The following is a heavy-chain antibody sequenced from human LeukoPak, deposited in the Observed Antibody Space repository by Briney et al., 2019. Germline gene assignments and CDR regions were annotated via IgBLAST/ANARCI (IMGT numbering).Heavy chain of an antibody. CDR3: AREDLCTSGSCYKPFDI. CDR1: GYTFTSYG. J-gene: IGHJ3*02. CDR2: ISAYNGNT. V-gene: IGHV1-18*01. Sequence: ASVKVSCKASGYTFTSYGISWVRQAPGQGLEWMGWISAYNGNTKYAQKLQGRVNMTTDTSTSTDYMELRSLRSDDTAVYYCAREDLCTSGSCYKPFDIWGQGTMVTVSS. D-gene: IGHD2-2*02.